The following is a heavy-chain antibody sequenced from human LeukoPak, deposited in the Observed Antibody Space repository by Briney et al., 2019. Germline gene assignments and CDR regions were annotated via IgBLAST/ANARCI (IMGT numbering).Heavy chain of an antibody. CDR1: GGSISSGSYY. J-gene: IGHJ6*03. CDR3: ARGLYYYDSSGSPPYYYYYMDV. Sequence: SETLSLTYTVSGGSISSGSYYWSWIRQPAGRGLEWIVRIYTSGSTNYNPSLKSRVTISVDTSKNQFSLKLSSVTAADTAVYYCARGLYYYDSSGSPPYYYYYMDVWGKGTTVTVSS. CDR2: IYTSGST. V-gene: IGHV4-61*02. D-gene: IGHD3-22*01.